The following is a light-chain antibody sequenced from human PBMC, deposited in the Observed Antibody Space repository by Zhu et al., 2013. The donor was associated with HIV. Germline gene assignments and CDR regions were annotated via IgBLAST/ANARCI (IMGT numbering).Light chain of an antibody. CDR1: QSVSKW. CDR3: QQYYTSWT. J-gene: IGKJ1*01. Sequence: EIQMTQTPSTLPASVGDRVTITCRASQSVSKWVAWYQQKPGKAPKLLIYDASTLETGVPLRFSGSGSGTEFTLTISSLQPDDFTTYYCQQYYTSWTFGQGTKVEIK. V-gene: IGKV1-5*01. CDR2: DAS.